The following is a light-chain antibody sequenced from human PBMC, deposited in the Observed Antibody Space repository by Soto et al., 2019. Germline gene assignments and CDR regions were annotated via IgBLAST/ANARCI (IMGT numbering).Light chain of an antibody. J-gene: IGKJ1*01. V-gene: IGKV3-15*01. CDR1: QGVSRK. CDR3: QQYNNWRT. CDR2: GAS. Sequence: DIVMTQSPATLSVAPGERVTFSCRASQGVSRKLAWYQHKPGQAPRLLISGASTGATGIPARFSGSGSGTEFTLTISSLQSEDFAVYDCQQYNNWRTVGQGTKVDIK.